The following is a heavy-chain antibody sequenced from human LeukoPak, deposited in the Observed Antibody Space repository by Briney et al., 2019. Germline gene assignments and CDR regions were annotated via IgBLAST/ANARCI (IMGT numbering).Heavy chain of an antibody. D-gene: IGHD1-7*01. V-gene: IGHV4-34*12. J-gene: IGHJ5*02. Sequence: SETLSLTCAVHGGSFNNLFWTWIRQPPGKGLEWIGEVIHRGITNYNPSLESRATVSVDTSKNQFSLAMTSVTAADSAVYFCARRITGSTRFGLWGQGILVTVSS. CDR3: ARRITGSTRFGL. CDR1: GGSFNNLF. CDR2: VIHRGIT.